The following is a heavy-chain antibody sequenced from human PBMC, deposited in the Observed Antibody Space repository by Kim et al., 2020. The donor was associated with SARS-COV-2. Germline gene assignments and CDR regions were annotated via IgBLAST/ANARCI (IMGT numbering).Heavy chain of an antibody. CDR1: GFTFSSYA. Sequence: GGSLRLSCAASGFTFSSYAMSWVRQAPGKGLEWVSAISGSGGSTYYADSVKGRFTISRDNSKNTLYLQMNSLRAEDKAVYYCAKGSYQLLMAADFDYWGQGTLVTVSS. CDR3: AKGSYQLLMAADFDY. V-gene: IGHV3-23*01. CDR2: ISGSGGST. J-gene: IGHJ4*02. D-gene: IGHD2-2*01.